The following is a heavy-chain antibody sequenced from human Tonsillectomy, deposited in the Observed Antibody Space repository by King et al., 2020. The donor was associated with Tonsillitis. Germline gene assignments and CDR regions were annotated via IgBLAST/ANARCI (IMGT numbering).Heavy chain of an antibody. D-gene: IGHD6-13*01. CDR2: INPSDGST. J-gene: IGHJ5*02. CDR1: GYTFTSYY. Sequence: QLVQSGAEVKKPGASVKVSCKASGYTFTSYYMQWVRQAPGQGLEWKGIINPSDGSTNYAQKFQGRVTMTRDTSTSTVYMELSSLRSEDTAVYYCARGSEGYSSSWSYWFDPWGQGTLVTVSS. V-gene: IGHV1-46*03. CDR3: ARGSEGYSSSWSYWFDP.